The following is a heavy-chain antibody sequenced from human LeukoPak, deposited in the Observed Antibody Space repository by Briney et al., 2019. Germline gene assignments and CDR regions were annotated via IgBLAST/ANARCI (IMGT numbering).Heavy chain of an antibody. CDR3: AKVATAMVLPDAFDI. D-gene: IGHD5-18*01. Sequence: GGSLRLSCAASGFTFSSYAMSWVRQAPGKGLEWVSAISGSGGSTYYADSVKGRFAISRDNSKDTLYLQMNSLRAEDTAVYYCAKVATAMVLPDAFDIWGQGTMVTVSS. CDR1: GFTFSSYA. V-gene: IGHV3-23*01. CDR2: ISGSGGST. J-gene: IGHJ3*02.